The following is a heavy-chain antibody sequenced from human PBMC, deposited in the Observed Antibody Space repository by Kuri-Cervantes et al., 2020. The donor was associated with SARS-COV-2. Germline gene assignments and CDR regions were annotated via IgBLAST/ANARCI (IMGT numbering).Heavy chain of an antibody. CDR2: ISSSSSTI. J-gene: IGHJ6*02. Sequence: GESLKISCAASGFTFSSYSMNWVRQAPGKGLEWVSYISSSSSTIYYADSVKGRFTISRDNAKNSLYLQMNSLRDEDTAVYYCARASGYCSSTSCADYYYYGMDVWGQGTTVTVSS. CDR3: ARASGYCSSTSCADYYYYGMDV. V-gene: IGHV3-48*02. CDR1: GFTFSSYS. D-gene: IGHD2-2*01.